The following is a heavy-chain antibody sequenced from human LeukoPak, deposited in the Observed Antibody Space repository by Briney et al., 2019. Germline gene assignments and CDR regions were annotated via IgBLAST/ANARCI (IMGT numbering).Heavy chain of an antibody. CDR3: ARFNIRANYYYYMDV. CDR2: IYTSGST. D-gene: IGHD3-3*02. Sequence: SETLSLTCTVSGGSISSYYWSWIRQPAGKGLEWIGRIYTSGSTNYSPSLKSRVTMSVDTSKNQLSLKLSSVTAADTAVYYCARFNIRANYYYYMDVWGKGTTVTVSS. CDR1: GGSISSYY. J-gene: IGHJ6*03. V-gene: IGHV4-4*07.